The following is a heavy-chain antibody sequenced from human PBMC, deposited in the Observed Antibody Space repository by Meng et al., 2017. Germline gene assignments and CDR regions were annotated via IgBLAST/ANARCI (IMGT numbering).Heavy chain of an antibody. CDR3: ARGRYFDWLSYRYYFDY. CDR1: GGSFSGYY. Sequence: QVALTRWGPGLLKPSETLSLPCAVYGGSFSGYYWSWIRQPPGKGLEWIGEINHSGSTNYNPSLKSRVTISVDTSKNQFSLKLSSVTAADTAVYYCARGRYFDWLSYRYYFDYWGQGTLVTVSS. CDR2: INHSGST. D-gene: IGHD3-9*01. V-gene: IGHV4-34*01. J-gene: IGHJ4*02.